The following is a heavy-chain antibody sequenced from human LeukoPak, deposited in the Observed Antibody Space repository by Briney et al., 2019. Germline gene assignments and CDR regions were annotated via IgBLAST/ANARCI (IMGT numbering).Heavy chain of an antibody. V-gene: IGHV5-51*01. CDR2: IYPGDSDT. Sequence: GASLKISCQGSGYIFTSYWIGWVRQLPGKGLEWMGIIYPGDSDTRYSPSFQGQVTISADKSISTAYLQWSSLKASDTAMYYCARLGYYDSSGPHYWGQGTLVTVSS. J-gene: IGHJ4*02. D-gene: IGHD3-22*01. CDR1: GYIFTSYW. CDR3: ARLGYYDSSGPHY.